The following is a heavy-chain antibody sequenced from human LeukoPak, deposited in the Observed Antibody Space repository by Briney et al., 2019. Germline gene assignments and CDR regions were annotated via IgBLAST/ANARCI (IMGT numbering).Heavy chain of an antibody. D-gene: IGHD3-10*01. CDR1: GFTFSNYA. CDR2: ISYDGSNK. J-gene: IGHJ4*02. V-gene: IGHV3-30-3*02. CDR3: AKSPGALLWFGELIY. Sequence: GRSLRLSCAASGFTFSNYAMHWVRQAPGKGLEWVAVISYDGSNKYYADSVKGRFTISRDNSKNTLYLQMNSLRAEDTAVYYCAKSPGALLWFGELIYWGQGTLVTVSS.